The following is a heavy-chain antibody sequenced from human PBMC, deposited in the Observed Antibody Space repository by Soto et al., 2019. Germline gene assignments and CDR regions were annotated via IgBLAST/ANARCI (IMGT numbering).Heavy chain of an antibody. Sequence: QVQLVQAGAEVKKPGSSVKVSCKAPGGTFSSYAISWVRQAPGQGLEWMGGIIPIFGTANYAQKFQGRVTITADESTSTGYMEVSSLRSEDTAVYYCARSQGGSSSLDIYYYVYYGMDVWGQGTTVTVSS. J-gene: IGHJ6*02. CDR3: ARSQGGSSSLDIYYYVYYGMDV. CDR2: IIPIFGTA. V-gene: IGHV1-69*01. D-gene: IGHD2-15*01. CDR1: GGTFSSYA.